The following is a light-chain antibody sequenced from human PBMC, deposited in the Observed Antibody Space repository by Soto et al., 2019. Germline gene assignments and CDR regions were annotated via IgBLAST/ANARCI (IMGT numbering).Light chain of an antibody. CDR2: GVS. V-gene: IGKV3-20*01. CDR1: QSVRSNY. Sequence: EIVLTQSPGTLSLSPGERATLSYRASQSVRSNYLAWYQQRPGQAPRLLIYGVSTRATGIPDRFSGSGSGTDFTLTISRLEPEDFAVYYCQQYSSSPHFTFGPGTKVDI. J-gene: IGKJ3*01. CDR3: QQYSSSPHFT.